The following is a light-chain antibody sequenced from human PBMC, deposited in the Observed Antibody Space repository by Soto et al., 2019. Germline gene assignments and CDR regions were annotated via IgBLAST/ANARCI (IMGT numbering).Light chain of an antibody. CDR1: QTINRW. Sequence: DIQMTQSPSTLSASVGDTVIITCRASQTINRWLAWYQQKSGKAPKVLIYMASNLERGAPSRFSGSGSGTEFTLTISNLQPDDFATYYCQQYLSYPWTFGQGTKVEI. V-gene: IGKV1-5*03. CDR3: QQYLSYPWT. J-gene: IGKJ1*01. CDR2: MAS.